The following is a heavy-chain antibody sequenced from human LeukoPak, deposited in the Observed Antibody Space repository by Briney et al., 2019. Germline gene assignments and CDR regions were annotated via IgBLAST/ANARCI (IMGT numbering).Heavy chain of an antibody. CDR1: GYTFTSYD. Sequence: ASVKVSCKASGYTFTSYDINWVRQATGQGLEWMGWMNPNSGNTGYAQKFQGRVTMTRNTSISTAYMEMSSLRSEDTAVYYGARGWGGGNSSSWYWGSYYYYGMDVWGQGTTVTVSS. CDR3: ARGWGGGNSSSWYWGSYYYYGMDV. J-gene: IGHJ6*02. D-gene: IGHD6-13*01. CDR2: MNPNSGNT. V-gene: IGHV1-8*01.